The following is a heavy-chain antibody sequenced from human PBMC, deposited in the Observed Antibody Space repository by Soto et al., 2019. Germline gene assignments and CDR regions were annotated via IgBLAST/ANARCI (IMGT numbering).Heavy chain of an antibody. CDR3: TRGPSGDKVDY. J-gene: IGHJ4*02. Sequence: SETLSLTCTVSGGSISSGGYYWSWIRQHPGKGLEWIGYIYDGGSTYSNPSLKSRVAISLDTSKNQFSLKLNSVSAADTAVYYCTRGPSGDKVDYWGQGTLVTVSS. CDR1: GGSISSGGYY. V-gene: IGHV4-30-4*08. CDR2: IYDGGST. D-gene: IGHD7-27*01.